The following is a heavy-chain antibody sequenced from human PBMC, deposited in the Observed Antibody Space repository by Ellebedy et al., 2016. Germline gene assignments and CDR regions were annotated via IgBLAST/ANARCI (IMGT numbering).Heavy chain of an antibody. CDR1: GYTFAAYY. J-gene: IGHJ3*01. CDR2: INPNSGVT. V-gene: IGHV1-2*02. D-gene: IGHD2-15*01. Sequence: ASVKVSCXASGYTFAAYYIHWVRQAPGQRPEWMGWINPNSGVTDYAQKFQGRVTMTRDTSISTAYLELSRLRSDDTAVYFCARKYCSGVTCYSRATDAFDPWGRGTMVTVSS. CDR3: ARKYCSGVTCYSRATDAFDP.